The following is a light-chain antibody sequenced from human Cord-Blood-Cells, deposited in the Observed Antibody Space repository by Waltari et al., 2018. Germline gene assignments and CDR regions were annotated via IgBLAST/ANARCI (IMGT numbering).Light chain of an antibody. Sequence: IQMTQSQSSLSASVGHRVTITCRASQRISRYLNWSQQKPGKAPKLLIYAASSLQSAVPPRFSGSGSGTDFTLTISSLQPEEFATYYWQQSYSTPLAFGPGTKVDIK. CDR2: AAS. CDR1: QRISRY. J-gene: IGKJ3*01. V-gene: IGKV1-39*01. CDR3: QQSYSTPLA.